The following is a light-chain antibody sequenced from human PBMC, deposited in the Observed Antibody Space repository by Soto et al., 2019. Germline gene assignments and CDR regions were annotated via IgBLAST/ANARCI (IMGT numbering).Light chain of an antibody. CDR1: QSVSSN. J-gene: IGKJ1*01. Sequence: EIVMTLSPATLSVSPGERATLSCRASQSVSSNLAWYQQKPGQAPRLLIYGASTRATGIPARFSGSGSGTEFTLTISSLQSEDFAVYYCQQYNNWPQTFGQGSNADIK. V-gene: IGKV3-15*01. CDR2: GAS. CDR3: QQYNNWPQT.